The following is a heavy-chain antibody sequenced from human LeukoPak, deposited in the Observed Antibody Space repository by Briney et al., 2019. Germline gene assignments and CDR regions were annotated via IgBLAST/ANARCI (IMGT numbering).Heavy chain of an antibody. V-gene: IGHV4-59*01. CDR1: GGSISSYY. Sequence: SETLSLTCTVSGGSISSYYWSWVRQPPGKGLEWIGYIYYSGSTNYNPSLKSRVTISVDTPKNQFSLKLSSVTAADTAVYYCARGNWYFDLWGRGTLVTVSS. CDR3: ARGNWYFDL. J-gene: IGHJ2*01. CDR2: IYYSGST.